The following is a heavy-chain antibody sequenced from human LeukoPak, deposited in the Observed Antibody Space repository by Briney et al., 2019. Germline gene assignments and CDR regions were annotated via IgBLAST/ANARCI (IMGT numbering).Heavy chain of an antibody. CDR1: GESFSGYY. J-gene: IGHJ4*02. CDR3: ATTYY. V-gene: IGHV4-59*01. CDR2: IYYSRST. Sequence: SETLSLTCAVYGESFSGYYWSWIRQPPGKGLEWIGYIYYSRSTNYNPSLKSRVTISVDTSKNQFSLKLSSVTAADTAVYYCATTYYWGQGTLVTVSS.